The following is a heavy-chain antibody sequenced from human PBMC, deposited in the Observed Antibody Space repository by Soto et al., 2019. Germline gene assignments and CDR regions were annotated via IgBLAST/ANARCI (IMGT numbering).Heavy chain of an antibody. J-gene: IGHJ4*02. D-gene: IGHD2-2*02. CDR2: IIPIFGTA. CDR3: ARVRKYCSSTSCYIYYFDY. Sequence: SVKVSCKASGGTFSSYAISWVRQAPGQGLEWMGGIIPIFGTANYAQKFQGRVTITADESTSTAYMELSSLRSEDTAVYYCARVRKYCSSTSCYIYYFDYWGQGTLVTVSS. V-gene: IGHV1-69*13. CDR1: GGTFSSYA.